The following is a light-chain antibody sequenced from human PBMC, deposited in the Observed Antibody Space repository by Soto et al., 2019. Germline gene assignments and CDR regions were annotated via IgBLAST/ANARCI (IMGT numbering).Light chain of an antibody. J-gene: IGLJ3*02. CDR3: NSYTTSTTWV. V-gene: IGLV2-14*01. Sequence: QSALTQPASVSGSPGQSITISCTGTSSDVGGYNYVSWFQQHPGKAPKLMIYEVSNRPSGVSDRFSGSKSGNMASLTTSGLQAEDEADYYCNSYTTSTTWVFGGGTKLTVL. CDR1: SSDVGGYNY. CDR2: EVS.